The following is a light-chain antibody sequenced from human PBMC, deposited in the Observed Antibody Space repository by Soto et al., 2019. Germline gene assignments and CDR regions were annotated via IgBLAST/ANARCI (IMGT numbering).Light chain of an antibody. CDR1: QSVSSY. J-gene: IGKJ5*01. V-gene: IGKV3-11*01. CDR2: DAS. Sequence: EIVLTQSPATLSLSPGERATLSCRASQSVSSYLAWYQQKPGQAPRLLIYDASNRATGISARFSGGGSGTEFTLTISSLQSEDFAVYYCQQYEKWPPSITFGQGTRLEIK. CDR3: QQYEKWPPSIT.